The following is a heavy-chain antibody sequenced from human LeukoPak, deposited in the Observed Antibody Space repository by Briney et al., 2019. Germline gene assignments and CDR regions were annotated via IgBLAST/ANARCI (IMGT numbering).Heavy chain of an antibody. CDR1: GGSISSGDYY. Sequence: SETLSLTCTVSGGSISSGDYYWSWIRQPPGKGLEWIGFIYYSGSTHYNPSLKSRVIISVDTSKNQFSLRRTSVTAADTAVYYCASMDSAMALGYWGQGTLVTVSS. V-gene: IGHV4-30-4*01. CDR2: IYYSGST. J-gene: IGHJ4*02. D-gene: IGHD5-18*01. CDR3: ASMDSAMALGY.